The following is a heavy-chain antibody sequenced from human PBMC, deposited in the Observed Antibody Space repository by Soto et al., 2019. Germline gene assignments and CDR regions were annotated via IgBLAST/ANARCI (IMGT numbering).Heavy chain of an antibody. J-gene: IGHJ4*02. D-gene: IGHD5-18*01. CDR3: AKSGQNTARYYFDY. Sequence: PGGSLRLSCAASGFTVSSNYMSWVRQAPEEGLEWVSVSGSGGSTYYADSVKGRFTISRDNSMNTLFLQMNSLRAEDTAVYYCAKSGQNTARYYFDYWGQGTLVTVSS. V-gene: IGHV3-53*01. CDR1: GFTVSSNY. CDR2: SGSGGST.